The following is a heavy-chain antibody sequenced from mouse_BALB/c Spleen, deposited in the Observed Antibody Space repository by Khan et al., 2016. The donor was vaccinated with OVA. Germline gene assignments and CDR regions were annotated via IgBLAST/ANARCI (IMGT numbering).Heavy chain of an antibody. CDR3: VGSGYGSFAY. Sequence: VQLQQSGPELVKPGASVKISCRASGYIFTDYILDWVKQSHGKTLEWIGYIFPNNGDIGYNQKFKTKATLNVDISSSTAYMELRSLTSADSAVYDCVGSGYGSFAYWGQGTLVTVSA. D-gene: IGHD1-2*01. CDR1: GYIFTDYI. V-gene: IGHV1S29*02. J-gene: IGHJ3*01. CDR2: IFPNNGDI.